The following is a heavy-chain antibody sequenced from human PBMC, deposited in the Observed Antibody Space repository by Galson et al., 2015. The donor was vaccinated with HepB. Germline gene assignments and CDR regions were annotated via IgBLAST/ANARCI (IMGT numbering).Heavy chain of an antibody. CDR2: INHSGST. Sequence: SETLSLTCAVYGGSFSGYYWSWIRQPPGKGLEWIGEINHSGSTNYNPSLKSRVTISVDTSKNQFPLKLSSVTAADTAVYYCARGRGIFGVVIIAFDYWGRGTLVTVSS. CDR3: ARGRGIFGVVIIAFDY. D-gene: IGHD3-3*01. V-gene: IGHV4-34*01. J-gene: IGHJ4*02. CDR1: GGSFSGYY.